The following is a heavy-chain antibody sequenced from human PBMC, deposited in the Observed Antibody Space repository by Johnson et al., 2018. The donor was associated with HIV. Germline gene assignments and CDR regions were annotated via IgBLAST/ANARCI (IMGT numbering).Heavy chain of an antibody. J-gene: IGHJ3*02. CDR2: IYTGGRT. CDR3: AKDWGVYGQHFFDI. D-gene: IGHD2-8*01. Sequence: VQLVESGGGLIQRGGSLRLSCAASGFNFISNYMSWVRQAPGKGLEWVSLIYTGGRTYSADTVKGRSTISRDNSKNTLSLQMNSLRAEDTAVYYCAKDWGVYGQHFFDIWGQGTMVTVS. CDR1: GFNFISNY. V-gene: IGHV3-66*03.